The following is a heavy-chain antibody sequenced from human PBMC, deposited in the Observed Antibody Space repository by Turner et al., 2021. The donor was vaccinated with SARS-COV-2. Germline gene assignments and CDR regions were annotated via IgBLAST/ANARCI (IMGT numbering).Heavy chain of an antibody. CDR1: GGSISSSSYY. D-gene: IGHD5-18*01. J-gene: IGHJ4*02. CDR2: IYYSGST. Sequence: QLQLLESGPGLVKPSETLSLTCTVSGGSISSSSYYWGWIRQPPGKGLEWIGNIYYSGSTYYNPSLKSRVTISVDTSKNQFSRKLSSVTAADTAVFYCARQVRGYSYAFSFDYWGQGTLVTVSS. V-gene: IGHV4-39*01. CDR3: ARQVRGYSYAFSFDY.